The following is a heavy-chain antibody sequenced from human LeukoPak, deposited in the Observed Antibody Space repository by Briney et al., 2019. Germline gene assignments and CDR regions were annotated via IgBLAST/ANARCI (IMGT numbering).Heavy chain of an antibody. CDR1: GYTFTSYG. CDR2: ISAYNGNT. D-gene: IGHD3-3*01. V-gene: IGHV1-18*01. Sequence: GASAKVSCKASGYTFTSYGISWVRQAPGQGLEWMGWISAYNGNTNYAQKLQGRVTMTTDTSTSTAYMELRSLRSDDTAAYYCARVGTIFGVVPRLYFDYWGQGTLVTVSS. J-gene: IGHJ4*02. CDR3: ARVGTIFGVVPRLYFDY.